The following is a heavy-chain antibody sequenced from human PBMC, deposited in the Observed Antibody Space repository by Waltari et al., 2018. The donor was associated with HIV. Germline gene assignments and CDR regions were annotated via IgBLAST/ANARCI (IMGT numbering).Heavy chain of an antibody. CDR3: AADQSRTFLDVFDI. Sequence: QMQLVQSGPAVQKPGTSVKVSCTASGFTFTRSAVQWVRQARGQRLEWIGWIVVGSGNTNYAQKFQERVTITRDMSTSTAYMELSSLRSEDTAVYYCAADQSRTFLDVFDIWGQGTMVTVSS. CDR1: GFTFTRSA. CDR2: IVVGSGNT. V-gene: IGHV1-58*01. D-gene: IGHD3-16*01. J-gene: IGHJ3*02.